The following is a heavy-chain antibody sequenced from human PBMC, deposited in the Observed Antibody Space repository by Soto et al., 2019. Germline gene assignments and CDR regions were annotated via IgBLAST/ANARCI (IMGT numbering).Heavy chain of an antibody. CDR1: GVSVSDYH. D-gene: IGHD2-21*02. CDR3: ARGGGIVVVTAPYDH. Sequence: SETLSLTCSVSGVSVSDYHWTWIRLTPKKELQWIGFIHYNGRTDSSPSLKSRVTISLDMSKNHVSLILKSVNIADSAIYYCARGGGIVVVTAPYDHWGQGTLVTVSS. CDR2: IHYNGRT. V-gene: IGHV4-59*02. J-gene: IGHJ4*02.